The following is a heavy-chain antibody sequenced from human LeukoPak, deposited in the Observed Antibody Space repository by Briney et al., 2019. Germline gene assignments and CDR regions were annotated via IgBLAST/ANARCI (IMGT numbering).Heavy chain of an antibody. CDR3: ARGRPQQLVKFDP. J-gene: IGHJ5*02. CDR2: INHSGST. V-gene: IGHV4-39*07. CDR1: GFSLSTSGVG. Sequence: SGPTLVNPTQTLTLTCTFSGFSLSTSGVGVGWIRQPPGKGLEWIGEINHSGSTNYNPSLKSRVTISVDTSKNQFSLKLSSVTAADTAVYYCARGRPQQLVKFDPWGQGTLVTVSS. D-gene: IGHD6-13*01.